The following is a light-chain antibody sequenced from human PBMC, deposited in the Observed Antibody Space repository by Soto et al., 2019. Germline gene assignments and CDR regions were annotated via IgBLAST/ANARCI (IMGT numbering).Light chain of an antibody. V-gene: IGLV2-14*01. CDR1: SSDVGGYNY. Sequence: QSALTQPASVSGCPGQSITICCTGASSDVGGYNYVSWYQQHPGKAPKLMIYDVSNRPSGVSNRFSGSKSGNTASLTISGLQAEDEADYYCSSYTSSSSYVFGTG. J-gene: IGLJ1*01. CDR3: SSYTSSSSYV. CDR2: DVS.